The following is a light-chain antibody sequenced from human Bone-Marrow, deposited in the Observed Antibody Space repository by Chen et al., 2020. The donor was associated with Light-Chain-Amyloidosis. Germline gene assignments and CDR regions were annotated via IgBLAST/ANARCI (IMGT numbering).Light chain of an antibody. Sequence: VMTQSPATLSVSPGERVTRSCRASQSVGSNLAWYQQRPGQAPRLLIYGASTRATGIPARFSGGGSGTEFTLTISSLQSEDFAVYYCQQYDYWPPLTFGAGTKVEMK. J-gene: IGKJ4*01. CDR1: QSVGSN. CDR3: QQYDYWPPLT. CDR2: GAS. V-gene: IGKV3-15*01.